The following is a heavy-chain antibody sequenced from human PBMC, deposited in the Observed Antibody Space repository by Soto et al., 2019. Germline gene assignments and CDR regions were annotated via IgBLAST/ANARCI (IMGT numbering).Heavy chain of an antibody. D-gene: IGHD3-3*01. J-gene: IGHJ5*02. V-gene: IGHV1-24*01. Sequence: ASVKVSCKVSGNTLTELSIHWVRQAPGKGLEWMGRFDPEDGESIYAQKFQGRVTMTEDTSTDTAYMELSSLRSEDTAVYYCARFWNNYYNPNWFDPWGQGTLVTVSS. CDR1: GNTLTELS. CDR2: FDPEDGES. CDR3: ARFWNNYYNPNWFDP.